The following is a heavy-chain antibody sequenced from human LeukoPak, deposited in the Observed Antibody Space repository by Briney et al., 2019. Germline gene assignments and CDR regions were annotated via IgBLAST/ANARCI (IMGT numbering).Heavy chain of an antibody. V-gene: IGHV3-20*04. CDR2: IIWNGGNT. Sequence: GGSLRLSCAASGFTFDDYGMSWVRQAPGKGLEWVSGIIWNGGNTGYVDSVKGRFTISRDNAKNSLYLQMNSLRAEDTALYYCARAIVGATEGLDYWGQGTLVTVSS. D-gene: IGHD1-26*01. CDR1: GFTFDDYG. CDR3: ARAIVGATEGLDY. J-gene: IGHJ4*02.